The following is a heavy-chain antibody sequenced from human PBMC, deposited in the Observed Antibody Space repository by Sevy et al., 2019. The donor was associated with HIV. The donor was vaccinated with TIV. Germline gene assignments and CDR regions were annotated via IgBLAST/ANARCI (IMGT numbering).Heavy chain of an antibody. D-gene: IGHD3-16*01. V-gene: IGHV3-7*01. J-gene: IGHJ6*02. CDR3: ARGRRNWGLGGLDV. Sequence: GGSLRLSCAASGFTFSDSWMTWVHQAPGKGLEWVANIKEDGNERYYVDSVKGRFTLSRDNAKMSVYLELTSLRVEDSAIYYCARGRRNWGLGGLDVWGQGTTVTVSS. CDR2: IKEDGNER. CDR1: GFTFSDSW.